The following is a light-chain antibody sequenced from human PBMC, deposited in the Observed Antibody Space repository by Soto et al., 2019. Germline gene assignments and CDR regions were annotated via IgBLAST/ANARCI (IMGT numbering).Light chain of an antibody. CDR1: SGHSSYA. CDR3: QTWDTGIRV. J-gene: IGLJ3*02. Sequence: QPVLTQSPSASASLGASVKLTCTLSSGHSSYAIAWHQQQPEKGPRYLMKLNSDGSHSKGDGIPDRFSGSSSGAERYLTISSRQSEDEADYYCQTWDTGIRVFGGGTKVTVL. V-gene: IGLV4-69*01. CDR2: LNSDGSH.